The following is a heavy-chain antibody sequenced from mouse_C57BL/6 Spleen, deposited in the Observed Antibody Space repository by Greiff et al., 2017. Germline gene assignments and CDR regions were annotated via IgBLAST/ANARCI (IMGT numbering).Heavy chain of an antibody. Sequence: EVQVVESGGGLVKPGGSLKLSCAASGFTFSDYGMHWVRQAPEKGLEWVAYISSGSSTIYYADTVKGRFTISRDNAKNTLFLQMTSLRSEDTAMYYCARWILYYSNCGYFDVWGTGTTVTVSS. CDR2: ISSGSSTI. CDR1: GFTFSDYG. D-gene: IGHD2-5*01. J-gene: IGHJ1*03. V-gene: IGHV5-17*01. CDR3: ARWILYYSNCGYFDV.